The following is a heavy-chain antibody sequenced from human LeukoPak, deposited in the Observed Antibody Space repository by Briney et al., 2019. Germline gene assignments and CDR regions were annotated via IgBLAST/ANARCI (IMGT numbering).Heavy chain of an antibody. CDR2: IYHSGST. Sequence: SQTLSLTCAVSGGSISSGGYSWSWIRQPPGKGLEWIGYIYHSGSTYYNPSLKSRVTISVDRSKNQFSLKLSSVTAADTAVYYCARNDRFYAFDIWGQGTMVTVSS. V-gene: IGHV4-30-2*01. J-gene: IGHJ3*02. CDR1: GGSISSGGYS. CDR3: ARNDRFYAFDI. D-gene: IGHD3-3*01.